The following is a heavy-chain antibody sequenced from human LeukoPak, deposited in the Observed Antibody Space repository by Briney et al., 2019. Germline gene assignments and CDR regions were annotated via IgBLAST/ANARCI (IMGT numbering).Heavy chain of an antibody. V-gene: IGHV4-59*12. J-gene: IGHJ2*01. CDR1: VGSISSYY. CDR2: IYHSGSI. CDR3: ARDPEGDNSSGWSGYWYFDL. D-gene: IGHD6-19*01. Sequence: PSETLSLTCTVSVGSISSYYSGCIRQPPGKGLECIGYIYHSGSISYNPSLKSRVTISVDTSKNQFSLKLSSVTAADTAVYYCARDPEGDNSSGWSGYWYFDLWGRRTLVTVSS.